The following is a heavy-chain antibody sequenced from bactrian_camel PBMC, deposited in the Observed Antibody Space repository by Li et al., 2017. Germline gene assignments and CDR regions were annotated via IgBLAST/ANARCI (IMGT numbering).Heavy chain of an antibody. V-gene: IGHV3S55*01. CDR1: GYGAGHTYNSVA. D-gene: IGHD6*01. Sequence: QVQLVESGGGSVQAGGSLNLSCVASGYGAGHTYNSVAVAWFRQAPGKDYEGLAVIGHEGSVMYADSVKGRFTNSTDNAKTTMYLQMNSLKSEDAAMYYCATWTGNYWGQGTQVTVS. J-gene: IGHJ4*01. CDR2: IGHEGSV. CDR3: ATWTGNY.